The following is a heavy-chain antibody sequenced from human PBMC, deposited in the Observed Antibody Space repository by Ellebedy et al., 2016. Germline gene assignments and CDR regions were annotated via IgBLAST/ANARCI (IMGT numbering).Heavy chain of an antibody. CDR3: AKVTVATIRSASIDY. CDR2: ISGSGGTT. Sequence: GESLKISCAASGFSFSSYAMSWVRQAPGKGLEWVSAISGSGGTTYYADSVKGRFTISRDNSKNTLYLQMNSLRANDTVVYYCAKVTVATIRSASIDYWGQGTLVTVSS. CDR1: GFSFSSYA. V-gene: IGHV3-23*01. D-gene: IGHD5-24*01. J-gene: IGHJ4*02.